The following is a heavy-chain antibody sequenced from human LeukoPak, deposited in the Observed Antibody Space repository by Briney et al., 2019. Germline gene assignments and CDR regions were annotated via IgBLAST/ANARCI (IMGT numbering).Heavy chain of an antibody. CDR2: IIPIFGIA. CDR3: ARAPPSDYGDDEGYYYYGMDV. D-gene: IGHD4-17*01. CDR1: GGTFSSYA. V-gene: IGHV1-69*04. Sequence: GSSVKVSCKASGGTFSSYAISWVRQAPGQGLEWMGRIIPIFGIANYAQKFQGRVTITADKSTSTAYMELSSLRSEDTAVYYCARAPPSDYGDDEGYYYYGMDVWGQGTTVTVSS. J-gene: IGHJ6*02.